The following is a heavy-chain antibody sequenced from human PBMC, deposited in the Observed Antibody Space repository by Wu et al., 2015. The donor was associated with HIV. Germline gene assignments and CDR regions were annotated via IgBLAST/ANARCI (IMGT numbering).Heavy chain of an antibody. Sequence: QVQLVQSGAEVKKPGSSVKVSCKASGGTFSRYAISWVRQAPGQGLEWMGWINPNSGDTNYAQKFRGRVTMTRDTSISTAYLELSRLRYDDTAVYYCARIRDWALHDAFDIWGQGTMVTVSS. CDR2: INPNSGDT. V-gene: IGHV1-2*02. D-gene: IGHD3/OR15-3a*01. CDR3: ARIRDWALHDAFDI. J-gene: IGHJ3*02. CDR1: GGTFSRYA.